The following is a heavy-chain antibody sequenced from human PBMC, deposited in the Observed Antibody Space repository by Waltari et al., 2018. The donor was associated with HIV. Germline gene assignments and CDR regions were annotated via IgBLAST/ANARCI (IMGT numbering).Heavy chain of an antibody. D-gene: IGHD2-15*01. J-gene: IGHJ1*01. CDR1: GYPLSDLS. CDR3: VTLYNESPLYSNF. CDR2: FDPKNGKP. V-gene: IGHV1-24*01. Sequence: QLIQSTSELKRPGASVTISCKVSGYPLSDLSMQWLRQGRGQRLEWMGGFDPKNGKPVYSQRFWGRVSLAEDTSEDTAFLELNRLTSDDTAVYYCVTLYNESPLYSNFWGQGTLVTV.